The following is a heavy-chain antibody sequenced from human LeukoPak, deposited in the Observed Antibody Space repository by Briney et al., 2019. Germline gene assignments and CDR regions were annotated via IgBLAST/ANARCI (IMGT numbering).Heavy chain of an antibody. CDR3: ARAEEAAAGYSDWFDP. D-gene: IGHD6-13*01. V-gene: IGHV3-48*01. CDR1: GFTFSSYG. Sequence: GSLRLSCAASGFTFSSYGMNWIRQAPGKGLEWVSYISSSSSTIYYADSVKGRFTISRDNAKNSLYLQMNSLRAEDTAVYYCARAEEAAAGYSDWFDPWGQRTLVTVSS. J-gene: IGHJ5*02. CDR2: ISSSSSTI.